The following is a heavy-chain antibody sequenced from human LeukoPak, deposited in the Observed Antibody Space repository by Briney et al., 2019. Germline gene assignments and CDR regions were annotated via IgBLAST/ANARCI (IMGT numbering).Heavy chain of an antibody. J-gene: IGHJ6*02. Sequence: GGSLRLSGAASGFTFGDYGMSWVRQAPGKGLEWVSGINWDGGSTGYADSVKGRFTISRDNAKNSLYLQMTSLRPEDTALYYCARVHAGLLYYYYGMDVWGQGTTVTVSS. D-gene: IGHD2-15*01. CDR3: ARVHAGLLYYYYGMDV. CDR2: INWDGGST. CDR1: GFTFGDYG. V-gene: IGHV3-20*04.